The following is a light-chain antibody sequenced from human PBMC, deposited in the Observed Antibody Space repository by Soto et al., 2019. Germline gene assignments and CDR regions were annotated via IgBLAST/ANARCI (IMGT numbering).Light chain of an antibody. Sequence: DIQMTQSPSSLSASVGDRVTITCRASQTISSFLNWYQQKPGKAPKLLIYAASSLQSGVPSRVSGSGSGTAFTLTISSLQPEDFATYYCQQSYSTLLTFGPGTKVDIK. J-gene: IGKJ3*01. CDR3: QQSYSTLLT. CDR2: AAS. CDR1: QTISSF. V-gene: IGKV1-39*01.